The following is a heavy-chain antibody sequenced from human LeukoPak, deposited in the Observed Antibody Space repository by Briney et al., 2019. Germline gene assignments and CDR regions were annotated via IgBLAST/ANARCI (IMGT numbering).Heavy chain of an antibody. V-gene: IGHV3-23*01. CDR1: GFTFTNFV. J-gene: IGHJ6*02. Sequence: GGSLRLSCAASGFTFTNFVMNWVRQAPGKGLEWVSSISGSGDDTSYADSVKGRFTISRDNSKNTLYLQMNSLRAEDTAVYYCSRERDSSSWYDYYYYYGMDVWGQGTTVTVSS. D-gene: IGHD6-13*01. CDR3: SRERDSSSWYDYYYYYGMDV. CDR2: ISGSGDDT.